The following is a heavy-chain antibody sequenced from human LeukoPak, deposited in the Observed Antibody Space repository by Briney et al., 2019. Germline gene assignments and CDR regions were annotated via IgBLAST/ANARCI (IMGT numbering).Heavy chain of an antibody. CDR2: MNPNSGNT. Sequence: ASVKVSCKASGYTFASYDINWVRQATGQGLEWMGWMNPNSGNTGYAQKFQGRVTITRNTSISTAYMELSSLRSEDTAVYYCARATEGYYDFWSGYYSYWFDPWGQGTLVTVSS. CDR3: ARATEGYYDFWSGYYSYWFDP. V-gene: IGHV1-8*03. D-gene: IGHD3-3*01. J-gene: IGHJ5*02. CDR1: GYTFASYD.